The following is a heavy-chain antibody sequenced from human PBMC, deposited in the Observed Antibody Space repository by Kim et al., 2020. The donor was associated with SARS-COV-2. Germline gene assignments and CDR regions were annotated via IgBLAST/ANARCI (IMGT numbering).Heavy chain of an antibody. CDR2: IFVGGTT. V-gene: IGHV3-53*01. CDR3: ARDHYYGSESD. D-gene: IGHD3-10*01. J-gene: IGHJ4*02. CDR1: GFTVRSNY. Sequence: GGSLRLSCAASGFTVRSNYMTWVRQAPGKGLEWVSVIFVGGTTYYADSVMGRFTISRDHSANTVYLQMTSLRAEDTAVYYCARDHYYGSESDWGQGTLVTVSS.